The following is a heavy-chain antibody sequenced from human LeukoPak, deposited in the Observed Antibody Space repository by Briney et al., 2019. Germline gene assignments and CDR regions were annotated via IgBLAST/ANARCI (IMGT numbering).Heavy chain of an antibody. CDR3: ARHASNNWFDP. CDR1: GGSFSGYY. D-gene: IGHD4-11*01. J-gene: IGHJ5*02. V-gene: IGHV4-59*08. Sequence: SETLSLTCAVYGGSFSGYYWSWIRQPPGKGLEWIGYIYYSGSTNYNPSLKSRVTISVDTSKNQFSLKLSSVTAADTAVYYCARHASNNWFDPWGQGTLVTVSS. CDR2: IYYSGST.